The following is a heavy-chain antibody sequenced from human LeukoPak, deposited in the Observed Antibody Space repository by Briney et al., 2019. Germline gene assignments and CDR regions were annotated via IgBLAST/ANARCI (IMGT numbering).Heavy chain of an antibody. D-gene: IGHD4-11*01. CDR3: ARVGLYINYQRANWFDP. CDR1: GGSFSGYY. V-gene: IGHV4-34*01. CDR2: INHSGST. J-gene: IGHJ5*02. Sequence: PSETLSLTCAVYGGSFSGYYWSWIRQPSGKGLEWIGEINHSGSTNYNPSLKSRVTISVDTSKNQFSLKLSSVTAADTAVYYCARVGLYINYQRANWFDPWGQGTLVTVSS.